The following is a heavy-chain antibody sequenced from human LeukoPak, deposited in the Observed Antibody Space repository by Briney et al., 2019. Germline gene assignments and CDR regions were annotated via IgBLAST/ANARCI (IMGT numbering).Heavy chain of an antibody. V-gene: IGHV3-23*01. Sequence: GGSLRLSCAASGFTFNSYAMTWVRQAPGKGLEWVSVISGTGGKTYYADSVKGRFTISRDNSKNTLYLQMNSLRAEDTAVYYCAKRWFDPWGQGTLVTVSS. CDR1: GFTFNSYA. J-gene: IGHJ5*02. CDR3: AKRWFDP. CDR2: ISGTGGKT.